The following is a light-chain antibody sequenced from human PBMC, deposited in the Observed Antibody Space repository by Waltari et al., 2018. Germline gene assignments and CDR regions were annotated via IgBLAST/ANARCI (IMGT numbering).Light chain of an antibody. CDR1: QSVSSY. Sequence: EIVLTQSPATLSLSPVERATLSCRASQSVSSYLAWYQQKPGQAPRLLLYDASNRATGIPARFSGSGSGTDFTLTISSLEPEDFAVYYCQQRSNWPRRGAAFGQGTKVEIK. CDR3: QQRSNWPRRGAA. CDR2: DAS. V-gene: IGKV3-11*01. J-gene: IGKJ1*01.